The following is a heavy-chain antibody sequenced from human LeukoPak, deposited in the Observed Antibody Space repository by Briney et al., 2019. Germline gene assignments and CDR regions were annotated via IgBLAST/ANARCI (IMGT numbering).Heavy chain of an antibody. V-gene: IGHV3-53*01. J-gene: IGHJ4*02. D-gene: IGHD6-13*01. Sequence: PGGSLRLSCAASGFTFSSYAMSWVRQAPGKGLEWVSVIYSGGSTYYADSVKGRFTISRDNSKNTLYLQMNSLRAEDTAVYYCARGRKSSSSYYFDYWGQGTLVTVSS. CDR3: ARGRKSSSSYYFDY. CDR1: GFTFSSYA. CDR2: IYSGGST.